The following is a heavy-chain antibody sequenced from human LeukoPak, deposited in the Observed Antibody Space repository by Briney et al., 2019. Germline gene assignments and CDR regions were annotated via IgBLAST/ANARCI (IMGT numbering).Heavy chain of an antibody. J-gene: IGHJ4*02. V-gene: IGHV1-2*02. CDR1: GYTFTGYY. CDR2: INPNSGGT. CDR3: ARLRYDSSGYYF. D-gene: IGHD3-22*01. Sequence: ASGKVSCKASGYTFTGYYMHWVRQAPGQGLEWMGWINPNSGGTNYAQKFQGRVTMTRDTSISTAYMELSRLRSDDTAVYYCARLRYDSSGYYFWGQGTLVTVSS.